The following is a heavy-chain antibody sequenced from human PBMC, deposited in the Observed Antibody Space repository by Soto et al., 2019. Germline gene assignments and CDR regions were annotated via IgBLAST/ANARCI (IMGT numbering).Heavy chain of an antibody. CDR1: GYSLDNYW. CDR2: IYPGDSDR. D-gene: IGHD1-26*01. V-gene: IGHV5-51*01. CDR3: VRYRSRDYYYGMDV. J-gene: IGHJ6*02. Sequence: HGESLKISCKGSGYSLDNYWIGWVRQMPGKGLEWMAIIYPGDSDRRYSPSFQGQVTISADQSISTAYLQWSSLKASDTANYYCVRYRSRDYYYGMDVWGQGTTVTVSS.